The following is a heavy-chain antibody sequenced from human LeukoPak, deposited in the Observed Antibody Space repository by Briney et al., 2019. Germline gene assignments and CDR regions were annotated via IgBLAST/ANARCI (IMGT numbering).Heavy chain of an antibody. D-gene: IGHD5-12*01. CDR2: ISVDNGNT. Sequence: ASVKVSCKASGFTFTNYAISWVPQAPGQGLEWLAWISVDNGNTNYIRNLQGRVTLTTDTSTSTAYMELRNLRSDDTAVYYCARDSWARAYDIDHWGQGTLVTVSS. V-gene: IGHV1-18*01. J-gene: IGHJ5*02. CDR3: ARDSWARAYDIDH. CDR1: GFTFTNYA.